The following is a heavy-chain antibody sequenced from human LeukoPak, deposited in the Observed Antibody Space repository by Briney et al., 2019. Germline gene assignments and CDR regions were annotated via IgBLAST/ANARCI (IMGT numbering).Heavy chain of an antibody. D-gene: IGHD3-10*01. V-gene: IGHV3-23*01. CDR1: GFTFSTYA. CDR2: ISISGGSA. Sequence: QTGGSLRLSCAAPGFTFSTYAMSWVRQAPGKGLEWVSGISISGGSAYYADSVKGRFTISRDNSKNTLYLQMNRLRAEDTAVYYCAKDRDLLFAHCWFDLWGQGILVTVSS. J-gene: IGHJ5*02. CDR3: AKDRDLLFAHCWFDL.